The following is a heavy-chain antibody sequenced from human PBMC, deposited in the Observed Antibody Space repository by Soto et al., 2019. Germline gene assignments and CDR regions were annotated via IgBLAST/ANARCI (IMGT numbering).Heavy chain of an antibody. CDR2: ISGSGGST. V-gene: IGHV3-23*01. J-gene: IGHJ1*01. CDR3: AKGYCSGGSCYRYLYFQH. Sequence: GGSLRLSCAASGFTFSSYAMSWVRQAPGKGLEWVSAISGSGGSTYYADSVKGRFTISRDNSKNTLYLQMNSLRAEDTAVYYCAKGYCSGGSCYRYLYFQHWGQGTLVTVSS. D-gene: IGHD2-15*01. CDR1: GFTFSSYA.